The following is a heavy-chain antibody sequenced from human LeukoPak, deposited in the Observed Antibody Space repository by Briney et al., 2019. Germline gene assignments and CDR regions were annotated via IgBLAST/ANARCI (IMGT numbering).Heavy chain of an antibody. J-gene: IGHJ5*02. Sequence: ASVTLSFTASGYTFTIYGISWVRQAPGQGREWMGGISAYNGNKNYAQKHEGRVTMTTDTSTSTAYMELRSLRSDDTAVYYCARVSYYGSGSYYNLNWFDHWGQGTLVTVSS. D-gene: IGHD3-10*01. CDR3: ARVSYYGSGSYYNLNWFDH. V-gene: IGHV1-18*01. CDR1: GYTFTIYG. CDR2: ISAYNGNK.